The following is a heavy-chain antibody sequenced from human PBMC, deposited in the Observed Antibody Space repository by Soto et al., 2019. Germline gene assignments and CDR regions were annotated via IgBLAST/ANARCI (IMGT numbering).Heavy chain of an antibody. V-gene: IGHV3-30*18. D-gene: IGHD3-10*01. Sequence: GGSLRLSCAASGFTFSSYGMHWVRQAPGKGLEWVAVISYDGSNKYYADSVKGRFTISRDNSKNTLYLQMNSLRAEDTAVYYCAKDANNYYGSGSYWPNYYYYGMDVWGQGTTVTVSS. CDR2: ISYDGSNK. CDR3: AKDANNYYGSGSYWPNYYYYGMDV. CDR1: GFTFSSYG. J-gene: IGHJ6*02.